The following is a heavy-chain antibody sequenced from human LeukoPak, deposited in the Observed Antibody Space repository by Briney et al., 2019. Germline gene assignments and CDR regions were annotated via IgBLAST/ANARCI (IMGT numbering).Heavy chain of an antibody. CDR3: ARWVRVATIHHHFDY. D-gene: IGHD5-12*01. CDR1: GFTFSSYS. Sequence: GGSLRLSCAASGFTFSSYSMNWVRQAPGKGLEWVSYISSSNSTIYYADPVKGRLTISRDNAKNSLYLHMISLRAEDTAVYDGARWVRVATIHHHFDYWGQGTLVTVSS. J-gene: IGHJ4*02. V-gene: IGHV3-48*04. CDR2: ISSSNSTI.